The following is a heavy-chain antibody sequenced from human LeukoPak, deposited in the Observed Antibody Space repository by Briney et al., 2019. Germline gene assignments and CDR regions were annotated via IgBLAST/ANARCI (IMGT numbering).Heavy chain of an antibody. CDR2: INHSGST. J-gene: IGHJ5*02. V-gene: IGHV4-34*01. CDR1: GGSFSGYY. Sequence: SETLSLTCAVYGGSFSGYYWSWIRQPPGKGLEWIGEINHSGSTNYNPSLKSRVTISVDTSKNQFSLKLSSVTAADTAVYYCARVYRYGSGWSHVRPYSWFDPWGQGTLVTVSS. D-gene: IGHD6-19*01. CDR3: ARVYRYGSGWSHVRPYSWFDP.